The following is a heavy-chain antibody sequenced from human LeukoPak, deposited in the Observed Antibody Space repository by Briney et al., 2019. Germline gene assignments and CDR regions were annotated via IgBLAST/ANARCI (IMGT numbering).Heavy chain of an antibody. D-gene: IGHD6-19*01. CDR2: MNPNSGNT. V-gene: IGHV1-8*03. Sequence: GASVKVSCKASGYTFTSYDINWVRQATGQGLEWMGWMNPNSGNTGYAQKFQGRVTITRNTSISTAYMELSSLRSEDTAVYYCARVAMGQWLVRYNWFDPWGQGTLVTVSS. CDR3: ARVAMGQWLVRYNWFDP. CDR1: GYTFTSYD. J-gene: IGHJ5*02.